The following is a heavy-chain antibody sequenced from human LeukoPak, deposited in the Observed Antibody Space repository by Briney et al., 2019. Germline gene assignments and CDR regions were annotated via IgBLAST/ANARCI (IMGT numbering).Heavy chain of an antibody. J-gene: IGHJ4*02. V-gene: IGHV3-48*03. CDR3: ECGPRGDLDY. CDR2: ISSSGSTI. Sequence: GGSLRLSCAASGFTFSSYEMNWVRQAPGKGLEWVSYISSSGSTIYYADSVKGRFTISRDNAKNSLYLQMNSLRAGDTAVYYCECGPRGDLDYWGQGTLVTVSS. D-gene: IGHD2-21*01. CDR1: GFTFSSYE.